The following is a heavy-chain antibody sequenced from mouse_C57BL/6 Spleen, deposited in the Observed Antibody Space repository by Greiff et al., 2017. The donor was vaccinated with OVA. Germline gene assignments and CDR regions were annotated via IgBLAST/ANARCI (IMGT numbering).Heavy chain of an antibody. D-gene: IGHD1-1*01. V-gene: IGHV1-69*01. Sequence: QVQLQQPGAELVMPGASVKLSCKASGYTFTSYWMHWVKQRPGQGLEWIGEIDPSDSYTNYNQKFKGKSTLPVDKSASTAYMQLSSLTSEDSAVYYCARYYYGSSPGDYWGQGTTLTVSS. CDR2: IDPSDSYT. J-gene: IGHJ2*01. CDR3: ARYYYGSSPGDY. CDR1: GYTFTSYW.